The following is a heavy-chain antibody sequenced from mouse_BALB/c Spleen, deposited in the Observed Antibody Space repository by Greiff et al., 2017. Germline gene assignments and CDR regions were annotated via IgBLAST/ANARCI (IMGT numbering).Heavy chain of an antibody. D-gene: IGHD3-3*01. CDR3: ARGDGGYFDY. Sequence: QVQLQQSGPELVKPGASVKISCKASGYAFSSSWMNWVKQRPGQGLEWIGRIYPGDGDTNYNGKFKGKATLTADKSSSTAYMQLSSLTSVDSAVYFCARGDGGYFDYWGQGTTLTVSS. CDR2: IYPGDGDT. CDR1: GYAFSSSW. V-gene: IGHV1-82*01. J-gene: IGHJ2*01.